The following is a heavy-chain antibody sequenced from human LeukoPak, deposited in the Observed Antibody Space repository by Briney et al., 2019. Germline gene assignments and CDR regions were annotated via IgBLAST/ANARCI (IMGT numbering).Heavy chain of an antibody. CDR2: ISAYNGNT. D-gene: IGHD5-18*01. Sequence: GASVKVSCKASGYTFTSYGISWVRQAPGQGLEWMGWISAYNGNTNYAQRVQGRVTMTTDTSTSTAYMELRSLRSDDTAVYYCARDVHTSMAYYFDCWGQGTLVTVSS. V-gene: IGHV1-18*01. CDR1: GYTFTSYG. CDR3: ARDVHTSMAYYFDC. J-gene: IGHJ4*02.